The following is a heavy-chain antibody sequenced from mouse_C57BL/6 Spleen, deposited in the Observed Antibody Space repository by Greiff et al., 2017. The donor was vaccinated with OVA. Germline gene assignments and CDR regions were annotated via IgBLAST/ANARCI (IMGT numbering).Heavy chain of an antibody. D-gene: IGHD1-1*01. CDR2: ISSGGSYT. CDR3: ARHTVDCDY. V-gene: IGHV5-6*01. Sequence: EVMLVESGGDLVKPGGSLKLSCAASGFTFSSYGMSWVRQTPDKRLEWVATISSGGSYTYYPDSVKGRFTISRDNAKNTLYLQMGSLKSEDTAMYYCARHTVDCDYWGQGTTLTVSS. J-gene: IGHJ2*01. CDR1: GFTFSSYG.